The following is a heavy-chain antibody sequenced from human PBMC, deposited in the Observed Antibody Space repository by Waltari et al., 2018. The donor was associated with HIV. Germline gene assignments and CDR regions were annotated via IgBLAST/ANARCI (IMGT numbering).Heavy chain of an antibody. J-gene: IGHJ4*02. CDR2: STPVSGTT. D-gene: IGHD5-12*01. CDR3: AASPERPGFEAPLFFFDY. CDR1: RDVFTNFS. V-gene: IGHV1-69*13. Sequence: VQLVQSGAEMKKPGSSVRVSCKCSRDVFTNFSFNWLRQAPGQRPGWMAVSTPVSGTTDYARKFRGRVTLSPDKSASTIYMDLRSLSSGDTAVYYCAASPERPGFEAPLFFFDYWGQGTLITVSS.